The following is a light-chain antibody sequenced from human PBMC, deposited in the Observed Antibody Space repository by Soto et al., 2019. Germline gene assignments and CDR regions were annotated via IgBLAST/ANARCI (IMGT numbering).Light chain of an antibody. CDR1: QSVGRN. CDR3: HEYSNWPLFT. V-gene: IGKV3-15*01. Sequence: EIVVTQSPGILSVSPGDRATLSCRASQSVGRNLAWYQQKPGQAPTLLIYAASTRATGLPATFSGSGFGTAFTYTCSIRQRIDFGVNYCHEYSNWPLFTFGPGTRVH. CDR2: AAS. J-gene: IGKJ3*01.